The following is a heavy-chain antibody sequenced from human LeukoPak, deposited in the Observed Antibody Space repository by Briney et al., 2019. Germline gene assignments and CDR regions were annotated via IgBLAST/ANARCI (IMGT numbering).Heavy chain of an antibody. J-gene: IGHJ4*02. D-gene: IGHD2-21*02. V-gene: IGHV4-38-2*02. CDR3: ARGVVTARPPDLDFDY. CDR2: IYHSGST. Sequence: SQTLSLTCTVSGYSISSGYYWGWIRQPPGRGLEWIGSIYHSGSTYYNPSLKSRVTISVDTSKNQFSLKLSSVTAADTAVYYCARGVVTARPPDLDFDYWGQGTLVTVSS. CDR1: GYSISSGYY.